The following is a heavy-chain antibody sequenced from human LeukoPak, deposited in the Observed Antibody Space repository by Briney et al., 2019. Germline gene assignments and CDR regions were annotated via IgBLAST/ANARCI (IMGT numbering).Heavy chain of an antibody. D-gene: IGHD4-17*01. CDR1: GYTFTGYY. V-gene: IGHV1-2*02. CDR3: AGSTVTTESGAFDI. Sequence: ASVKVSCKASGYTFTGYYMHWVRQAPAQGLEWMGWINPNSGGTNYAQKFQGRVTMTRDTSISTAYMELSRLRSDDTAVYYCAGSTVTTESGAFDIWGQGTMVTVSS. CDR2: INPNSGGT. J-gene: IGHJ3*02.